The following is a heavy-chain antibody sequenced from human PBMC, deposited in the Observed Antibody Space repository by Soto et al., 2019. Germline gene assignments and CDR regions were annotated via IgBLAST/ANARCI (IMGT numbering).Heavy chain of an antibody. V-gene: IGHV1-8*01. CDR3: ARGLLQPHQGVYYYYYGMDV. CDR2: MNPNSGNT. D-gene: IGHD2-15*01. Sequence: ASVKVSCKASGYTSTSYDINWVRQATGQGLEWMGWMNPNSGNTGYAQKFQGRVTMTRNTSISTAYMELSSLRSEDTAVYYCARGLLQPHQGVYYYYYGMDVWGQGTTVTVSS. J-gene: IGHJ6*02. CDR1: GYTSTSYD.